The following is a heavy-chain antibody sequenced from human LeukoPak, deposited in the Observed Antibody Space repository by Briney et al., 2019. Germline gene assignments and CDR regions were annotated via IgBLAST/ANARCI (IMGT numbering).Heavy chain of an antibody. CDR3: AKVSQPAYYYGSGSYLY. J-gene: IGHJ4*02. CDR2: IIGSGGST. CDR1: GFTFSSYA. Sequence: PGGSLRLSCAASGFTFSSYAMSWVRQAPGKGLEWVSAIIGSGGSTYYADSVKGRFTISRDNSKNTLYLQMNSLRAEDTAVYYCAKVSQPAYYYGSGSYLYWGQGTLVTVSS. V-gene: IGHV3-23*01. D-gene: IGHD3-10*01.